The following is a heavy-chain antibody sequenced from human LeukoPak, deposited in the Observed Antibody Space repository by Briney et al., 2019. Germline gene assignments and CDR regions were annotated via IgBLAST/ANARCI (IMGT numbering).Heavy chain of an antibody. CDR1: GGSISSYY. Sequence: SETLSLTCTVSGGSISSYYWSWIRQPPGKGLEWIGYIYYSGSTNYNPSFKSRVTISVDTSKNQFSLKLSSVTAADTAVYYCARGQQQLVPLGYWGQGTLVTVSS. J-gene: IGHJ4*02. V-gene: IGHV4-59*01. CDR3: ARGQQQLVPLGY. D-gene: IGHD6-13*01. CDR2: IYYSGST.